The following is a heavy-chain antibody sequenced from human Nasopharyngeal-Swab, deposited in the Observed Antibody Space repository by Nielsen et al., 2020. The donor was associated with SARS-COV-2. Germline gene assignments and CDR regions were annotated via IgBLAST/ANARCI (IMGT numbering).Heavy chain of an antibody. CDR2: ISNDENDK. CDR1: GFTFTSYY. V-gene: IGHV3-30*01. D-gene: IGHD3-10*01. CDR3: AKEMLRGGSGFVY. J-gene: IGHJ4*01. Sequence: GGSLRLSCAASGFTFTSYYMHWVRQATGKGLEWVAFISNDENDKFYADSVKGRFTISRDNSKNTLYLQMNSLGLEDTAVYYCAKEMLRGGSGFVYWGQGTLVTVSS.